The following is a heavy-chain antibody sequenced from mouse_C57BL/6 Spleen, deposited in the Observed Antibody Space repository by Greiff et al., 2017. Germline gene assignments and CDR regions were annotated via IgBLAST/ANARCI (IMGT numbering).Heavy chain of an antibody. V-gene: IGHV10-1*01. D-gene: IGHD3-2*02. CDR1: GFSFNTYA. J-gene: IGHJ3*01. Sequence: EVHLVESGGGLVQPKGSLKLSCAASGFSFNTYALNWVRQAPGKGLEWVARIRSKSNNYATYYADSVKDRFTISRDDSESMLSLQMNNLKTEDTAMYYGVGSGYVGLAYWGQGTLVTVSA. CDR3: VGSGYVGLAY. CDR2: IRSKSNNYAT.